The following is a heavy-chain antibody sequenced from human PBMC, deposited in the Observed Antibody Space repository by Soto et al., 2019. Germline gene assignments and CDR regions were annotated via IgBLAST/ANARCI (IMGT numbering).Heavy chain of an antibody. V-gene: IGHV4-61*08. Sequence: SETLSLTCAVSGGSISSAGYSWSWIRQPPGKGLEWIGYIYHRGSTYYNPSLKSRVTISVDTSKNQFSLKLSSVTAADTAVYYCASSSGNSYGYPDAFDIWGQGTMVTVSS. CDR1: GGSISSAGYS. J-gene: IGHJ3*02. CDR3: ASSSGNSYGYPDAFDI. D-gene: IGHD5-18*01. CDR2: IYHRGST.